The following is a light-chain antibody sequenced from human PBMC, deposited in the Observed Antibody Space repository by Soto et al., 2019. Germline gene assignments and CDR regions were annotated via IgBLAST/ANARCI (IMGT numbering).Light chain of an antibody. CDR2: EVN. Sequence: SVLTQPASVSGSPGQSITISFTGTSSDVGSYNLVSWYQQCPGKAPKLMIFEVNKRPSGVSSRFSGSKSGITASLTISGLQAEDEADYYCCSYAGGGTYVFATGTKGTVL. CDR3: CSYAGGGTYV. V-gene: IGLV2-23*02. CDR1: SSDVGSYNL. J-gene: IGLJ1*01.